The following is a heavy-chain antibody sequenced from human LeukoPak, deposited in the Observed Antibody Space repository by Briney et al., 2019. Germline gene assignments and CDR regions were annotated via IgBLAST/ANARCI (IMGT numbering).Heavy chain of an antibody. CDR1: GESFSGYF. Sequence: SETLSLTCAVYGESFSGYFWSWIRQPPGKGLEWIGEINHSGYTNYNPSLKSRVTISVDTSKKQFSLKLNSVTAADTAVYYCARRGLRYFDWLPRTSDAFDIWGQGTMVTVSS. D-gene: IGHD3-9*01. J-gene: IGHJ3*02. CDR3: ARRGLRYFDWLPRTSDAFDI. CDR2: INHSGYT. V-gene: IGHV4-34*01.